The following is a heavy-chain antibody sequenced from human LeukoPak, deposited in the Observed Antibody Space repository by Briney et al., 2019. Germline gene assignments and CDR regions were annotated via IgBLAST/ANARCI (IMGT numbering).Heavy chain of an antibody. CDR2: ISGSVGKT. J-gene: IGHJ1*01. D-gene: IGHD6-13*01. V-gene: IGHV3-23*01. Sequence: GGSLRLSCAASGFTFSSYAMSWVRQAPGKGLEWVSAISGSVGKTYYADSVKGRFTISRDNSKNTLYLQMNSLRAEDTAVYYCAKASPSDSSSWYPSWHWGQGTLVTVSS. CDR1: GFTFSSYA. CDR3: AKASPSDSSSWYPSWH.